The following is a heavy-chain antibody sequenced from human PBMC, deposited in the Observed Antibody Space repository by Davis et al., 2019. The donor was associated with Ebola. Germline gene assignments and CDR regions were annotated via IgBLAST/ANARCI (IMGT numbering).Heavy chain of an antibody. J-gene: IGHJ6*02. Sequence: GGSLRLSCAASGFTFSDYYMSWIRQAPGKGLEWVSYISSSGSTIYYADSVKGRFTISRDNAKNSLYLQMNSLRAEDTAVYYCARGPSGVITQRDYYYGMDVWGQGTTVTVSS. CDR2: ISSSGSTI. CDR3: ARGPSGVITQRDYYYGMDV. D-gene: IGHD3-22*01. V-gene: IGHV3-11*01. CDR1: GFTFSDYY.